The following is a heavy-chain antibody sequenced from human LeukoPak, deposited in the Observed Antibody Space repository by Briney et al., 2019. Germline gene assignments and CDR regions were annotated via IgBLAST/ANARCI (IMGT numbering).Heavy chain of an antibody. J-gene: IGHJ4*02. CDR1: GFTFGGYG. D-gene: IGHD3-22*01. Sequence: GGSLRLSCVASGFTFGGYGMSWVRQARGEGPEWVSSIAGSGGFTYYADSVKGRFTISRHNSENTVFLQVNSLRAEDTAVYYCAKPKYHEESGYYSGSYYFEYWGQGTLVTVSS. V-gene: IGHV3-23*01. CDR3: AKPKYHEESGYYSGSYYFEY. CDR2: IAGSGGFT.